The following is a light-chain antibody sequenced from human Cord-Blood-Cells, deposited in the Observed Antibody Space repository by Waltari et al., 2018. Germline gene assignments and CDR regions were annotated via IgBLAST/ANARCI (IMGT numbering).Light chain of an antibody. CDR1: QSLVHSDGNTY. Sequence: DVVMTQSPLSLPVTLGQPASISCRSSQSLVHSDGNTYLNWFQQRPGQSPRRLIYKVSNRDSGVPDRFSGSGSGTDCTLKISRVEAEDVGVYYCMQGTHWPPAYTFGQGTKLEIK. CDR2: KVS. CDR3: MQGTHWPPAYT. J-gene: IGKJ2*01. V-gene: IGKV2-30*02.